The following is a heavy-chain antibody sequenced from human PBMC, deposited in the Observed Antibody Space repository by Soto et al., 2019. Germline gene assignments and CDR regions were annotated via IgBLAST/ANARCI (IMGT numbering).Heavy chain of an antibody. CDR3: AKSGRGITIFGVVIRNDY. D-gene: IGHD3-3*01. V-gene: IGHV3-30*18. Sequence: PGGSLRLSCAASGFTFSSYGMHWVRQAPGKGLEWVAVISYDGSNKYYADSVKGRFTISRDNSKNTLYLQMNSLRAEDTAVYYCAKSGRGITIFGVVIRNDYWGQGTLVTVSS. CDR1: GFTFSSYG. CDR2: ISYDGSNK. J-gene: IGHJ4*02.